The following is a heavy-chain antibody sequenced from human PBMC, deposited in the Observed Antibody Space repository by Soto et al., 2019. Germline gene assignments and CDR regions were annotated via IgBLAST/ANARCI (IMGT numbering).Heavy chain of an antibody. CDR2: IIPVFGTP. J-gene: IGHJ6*02. D-gene: IGHD3-3*01. Sequence: ASVKVSCKASGGTLSNYGISWVRQAPGQGLEWMGGIIPVFGTPNYAQKFQGRVTITADESTTTVYMEVSSLTSEDTALYYCAKDSGHYDFWSGYRHQESTNYYYYYGMDVWGQGTTVTVSS. CDR1: GGTLSNYG. CDR3: AKDSGHYDFWSGYRHQESTNYYYYYGMDV. V-gene: IGHV1-69*13.